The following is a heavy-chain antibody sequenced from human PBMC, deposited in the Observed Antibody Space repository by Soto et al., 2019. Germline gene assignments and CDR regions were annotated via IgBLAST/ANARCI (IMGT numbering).Heavy chain of an antibody. Sequence: QVQLVQSGAEVKKPGASVTVSCKASGYTFPNYGITWVRQAPGQGLEWMGWISAYKTNIKYAQKFQGRVTLTTDTSTSTAYMELRSLRSDDTAIYYCVRDLDGSGAYYTAFWGQGTLVTVSS. D-gene: IGHD3-10*01. J-gene: IGHJ4*02. V-gene: IGHV1-18*01. CDR1: GYTFPNYG. CDR3: VRDLDGSGAYYTAF. CDR2: ISAYKTNI.